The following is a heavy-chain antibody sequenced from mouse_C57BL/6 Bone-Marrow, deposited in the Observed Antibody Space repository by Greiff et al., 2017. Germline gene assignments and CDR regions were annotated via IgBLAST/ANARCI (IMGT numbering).Heavy chain of an antibody. CDR1: GYTFTSYG. Sequence: QVQLQQSGAELARPGASVKLSCKASGYTFTSYGISWVKQRTGQGLEWIGEIYPRSSNTYYNEKFKGKATLTADKSSSKAYMELRSLTSEDSAVYVCARERSCDGYYGYAMDYWGQGTSVTVSS. D-gene: IGHD2-3*01. V-gene: IGHV1-81*01. CDR3: ARERSCDGYYGYAMDY. CDR2: IYPRSSNT. J-gene: IGHJ4*01.